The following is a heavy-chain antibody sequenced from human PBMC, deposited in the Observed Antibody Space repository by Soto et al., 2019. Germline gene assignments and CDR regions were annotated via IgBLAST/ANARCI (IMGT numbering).Heavy chain of an antibody. CDR3: ARVRYNWNYGEVDY. CDR2: IYYSGST. J-gene: IGHJ4*02. D-gene: IGHD1-7*01. Sequence: PSETLSLTCTVSGGSISSGDYYWSWIRQPPGKGLEWIGYIYYSGSTYYNPSLKSRVTISVDTSKNQFSLKLSSVTAADTAVYYCARVRYNWNYGEVDYWGQGTLVTVSS. CDR1: GGSISSGDYY. V-gene: IGHV4-30-4*01.